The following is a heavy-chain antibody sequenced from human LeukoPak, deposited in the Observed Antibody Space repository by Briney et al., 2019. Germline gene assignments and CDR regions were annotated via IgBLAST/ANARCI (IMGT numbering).Heavy chain of an antibody. CDR2: MYYSGST. Sequence: SETLSLTCNVSGGSISSNEYYWGWIRQPPGKGLEWIANMYYSGSTSYNPSLRSRVTISVDTSKNQFSLKLSSVTAADTAVYYCARGGLSTVTTEPFDYWGQGTLVTVSS. D-gene: IGHD4-11*01. CDR3: ARGGLSTVTTEPFDY. V-gene: IGHV4-39*07. J-gene: IGHJ4*02. CDR1: GGSISSNEYY.